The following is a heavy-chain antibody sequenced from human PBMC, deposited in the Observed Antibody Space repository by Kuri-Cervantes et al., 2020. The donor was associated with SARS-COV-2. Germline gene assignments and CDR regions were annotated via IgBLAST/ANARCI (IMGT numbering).Heavy chain of an antibody. CDR2: IIPLLNIT. CDR3: ARVSIAAAGEFYYYYGMDV. V-gene: IGHV1-69*10. D-gene: IGHD6-13*01. J-gene: IGHJ6*02. CDR1: GGTFSSSA. Sequence: SVKVSCKASGGTFSSSAISWVRQAPGQGLECMGGIIPLLNITNYSQKFQGRVTMTRNTSISTAYMELSSLRSEDTAVYYCARVSIAAAGEFYYYYGMDVWGQGTTVTVSS.